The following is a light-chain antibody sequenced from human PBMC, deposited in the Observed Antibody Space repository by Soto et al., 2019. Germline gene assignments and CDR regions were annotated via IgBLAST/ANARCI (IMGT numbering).Light chain of an antibody. CDR3: QHYGTSLT. CDR2: DAS. Sequence: DIQMTQSPSTLSASVGDRVAITCRASQDISKWLAWYQQKPGKPPKLLIYDASGLDSGVPSRFSGSGYGTEFTLTISRLQPEDFAVYYCQHYGTSLTFGGGTKVEIK. CDR1: QDISKW. J-gene: IGKJ4*01. V-gene: IGKV1-5*01.